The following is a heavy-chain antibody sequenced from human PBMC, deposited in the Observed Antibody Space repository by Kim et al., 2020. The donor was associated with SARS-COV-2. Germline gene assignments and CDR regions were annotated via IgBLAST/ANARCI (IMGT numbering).Heavy chain of an antibody. Sequence: GGSLRLSCAASGFTFSSYWMHWVRQAPGKGLVWVSRINSDGSSPSYADSVKGRFTISRDNAKNTLYLQMNSLRAEDTAVYYCASPHGDYFEDAFDIWGQGTMVTVSS. D-gene: IGHD4-17*01. V-gene: IGHV3-74*01. CDR2: INSDGSSP. CDR3: ASPHGDYFEDAFDI. CDR1: GFTFSSYW. J-gene: IGHJ3*02.